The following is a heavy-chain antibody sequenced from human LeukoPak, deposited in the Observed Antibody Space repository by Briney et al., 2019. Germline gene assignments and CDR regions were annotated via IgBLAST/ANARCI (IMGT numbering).Heavy chain of an antibody. Sequence: GGSLRLSCAASGFTFSSYGMHGVRQAPGKGLEWVAVISYDGSNKYYADSVKGRFTISRDNSKNTLYLQMNSLRAEDTAVYYCAKDYRQYRNGWFSGYFDYWGQGTLVTVSS. V-gene: IGHV3-30*18. J-gene: IGHJ4*02. CDR2: ISYDGSNK. D-gene: IGHD6-19*01. CDR1: GFTFSSYG. CDR3: AKDYRQYRNGWFSGYFDY.